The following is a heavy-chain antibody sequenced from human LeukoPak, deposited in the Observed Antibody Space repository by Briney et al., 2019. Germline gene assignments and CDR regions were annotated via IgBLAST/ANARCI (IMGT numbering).Heavy chain of an antibody. V-gene: IGHV1-18*01. Sequence: VASVKVSCKASGGTFSSYAISWVRQAPGQGLEWMGWISAYNGNTNYAQKLQGRVTMTTDTSTSTTYMELRSLRSDNTAVYYCARTLSGITMIVVVTLDYWGQGTLVTVSS. J-gene: IGHJ4*02. CDR3: ARTLSGITMIVVVTLDY. D-gene: IGHD3-22*01. CDR2: ISAYNGNT. CDR1: GGTFSSYA.